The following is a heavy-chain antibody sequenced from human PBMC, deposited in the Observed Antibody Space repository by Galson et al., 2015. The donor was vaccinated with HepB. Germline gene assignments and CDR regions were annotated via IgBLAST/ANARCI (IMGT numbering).Heavy chain of an antibody. CDR2: ISSSSSYI. D-gene: IGHD6-19*01. J-gene: IGHJ4*02. V-gene: IGHV3-21*01. CDR1: GFTFSSYS. Sequence: SLRLSCAASGFTFSSYSMNWVRQAPGKGLEWVSSISSSSSYIYYADSVKGRFTISRDNAKNSLYLQMNSLRAEDTAVYYCARRAVAGSGGYYFDYWGQGTLVTVSS. CDR3: ARRAVAGSGGYYFDY.